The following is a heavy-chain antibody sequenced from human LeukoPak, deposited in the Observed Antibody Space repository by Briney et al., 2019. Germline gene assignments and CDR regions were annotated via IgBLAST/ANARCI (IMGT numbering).Heavy chain of an antibody. CDR1: GYAFTGYY. D-gene: IGHD1-26*01. V-gene: IGHV1-2*02. CDR2: INPNSGGT. J-gene: IGHJ4*02. CDR3: ARDTTLALDFDY. Sequence: ASVKVSCKASGYAFTGYYMHWVRQAPGQGLEWMGWINPNSGGTNYAQKFQGRVTMTRDTSINTAYMELSRLRSDDTAVYYCARDTTLALDFDYWGQGTLVTVYS.